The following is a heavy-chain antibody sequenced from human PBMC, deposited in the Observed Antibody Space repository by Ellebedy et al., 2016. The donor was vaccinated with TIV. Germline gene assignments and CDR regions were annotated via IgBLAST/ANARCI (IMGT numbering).Heavy chain of an antibody. CDR2: INWNGGST. CDR3: ASASAAGCDY. J-gene: IGHJ4*02. CDR1: GFTFDDYG. V-gene: IGHV3-20*04. D-gene: IGHD6-13*01. Sequence: GESLKISCAASGFTFDDYGMSWVRQAPGKGLELVSGINWNGGSTAYADSVKGRFIISRDNAKNSLYLQMNSLRAEDTAFYYCASASAAGCDYWGQGTLVAVSS.